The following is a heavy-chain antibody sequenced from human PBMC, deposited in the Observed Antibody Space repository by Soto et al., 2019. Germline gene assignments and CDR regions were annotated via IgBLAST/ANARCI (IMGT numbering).Heavy chain of an antibody. D-gene: IGHD3-22*01. CDR2: INHSGST. Sequence: QVQLPQWGAGLLKPSETLSLTCAVYGGSFSGYYWSWIRQPPGKGLEWIGEINHSGSTNYNPSLKSRVTISVDTSKNQFSLKLSSVTAADTAVYYCVRSPDESGGYFVYWGQGTLVTVSS. CDR3: VRSPDESGGYFVY. V-gene: IGHV4-34*01. J-gene: IGHJ4*02. CDR1: GGSFSGYY.